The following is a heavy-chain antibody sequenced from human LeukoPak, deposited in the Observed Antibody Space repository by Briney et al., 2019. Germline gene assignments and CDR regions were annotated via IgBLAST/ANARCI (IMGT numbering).Heavy chain of an antibody. V-gene: IGHV3-15*01. CDR2: IKSETNGGTT. Sequence: GGSLRLSCAASGFTFSSYAMSWVRQAPGKGLEWVGRIKSETNGGTTDYAAPVKGRFTISRDDLKNTLYLQMNSLKTEDTAVYYCTTPYPYYDILAGYRPFDYWGQGTLVTVSS. J-gene: IGHJ4*02. CDR3: TTPYPYYDILAGYRPFDY. CDR1: GFTFSSYA. D-gene: IGHD3-9*01.